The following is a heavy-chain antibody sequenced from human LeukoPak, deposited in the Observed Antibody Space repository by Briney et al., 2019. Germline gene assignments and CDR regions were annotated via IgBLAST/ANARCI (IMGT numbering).Heavy chain of an antibody. CDR3: VEGRISEDGLDF. CDR2: ISSSGNT. Sequence: GGSLRLSCAASGFTFSRSAMTWVRQTPGKGLDWVSSISSSGNTYYADSVKGRFTISRDNSKNMLYLQMNSLRAEDTAVYYCVEGRISEDGLDFWGQGTLVTVSS. J-gene: IGHJ4*02. CDR1: GFTFSRSA. V-gene: IGHV3-23*01. D-gene: IGHD6-13*01.